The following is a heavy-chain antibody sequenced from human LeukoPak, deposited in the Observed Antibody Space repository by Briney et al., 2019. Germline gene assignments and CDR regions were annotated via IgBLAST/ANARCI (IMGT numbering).Heavy chain of an antibody. CDR2: IIPIFGTA. CDR3: ASRTGSWFNP. CDR1: GGTFSSYA. J-gene: IGHJ5*02. V-gene: IGHV1-69*05. D-gene: IGHD1/OR15-1a*01. Sequence: ASVKVSCKASGGTFSSYAISWVRQAPGQGLEWMGGIIPIFGTANYAQKFQGRVTITTDESTSTAYMELSSLRSEDTAVYYCASRTGSWFNPWGQGTLVTVSS.